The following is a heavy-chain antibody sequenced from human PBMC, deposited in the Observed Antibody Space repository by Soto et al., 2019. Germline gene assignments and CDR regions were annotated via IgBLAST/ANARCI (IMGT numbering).Heavy chain of an antibody. CDR3: ARGLGIAARFWFDP. CDR1: GGSFSGYY. V-gene: IGHV4-34*01. CDR2: INHSGST. J-gene: IGHJ5*02. D-gene: IGHD6-6*01. Sequence: QVQLQQWGAGLLKPSETLSLTCAVYGGSFSGYYWSWIRQPPGKGLEWIGEINHSGSTNYNPSLKSRVTISVDTSKNQFSLKLSSVTAADTAVYYCARGLGIAARFWFDPWGQGTLVTVSS.